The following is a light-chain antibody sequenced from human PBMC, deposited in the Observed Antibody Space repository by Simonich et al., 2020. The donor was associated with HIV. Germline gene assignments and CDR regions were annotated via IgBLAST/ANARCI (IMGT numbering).Light chain of an antibody. V-gene: IGKV1-NL1*01. Sequence: IQMTQSPSSLSASVGDRVTITCRASQGISNSLAWYQQKPGKAPKLLLYAASRLESGVPSRVSGSGSGTDYTLTISSLQPEDFATYYCQQYYSTPAWTFGQGTKVEIK. CDR2: AAS. CDR1: QGISNS. J-gene: IGKJ1*01. CDR3: QQYYSTPAWT.